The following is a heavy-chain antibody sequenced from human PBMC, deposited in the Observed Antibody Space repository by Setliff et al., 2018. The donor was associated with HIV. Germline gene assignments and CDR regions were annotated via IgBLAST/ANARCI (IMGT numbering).Heavy chain of an antibody. CDR3: ARGVKGIATTGKYYFDY. J-gene: IGHJ4*02. CDR2: INPENGDT. Sequence: GASVKVSCKASGYIFRNHYIHWVRQAPGKGLEWMAMINPENGDTINAQKFQGRITLASDTSTSTVYMELSRLTSDDTAVFYCARGVKGIATTGKYYFDYWGQGTLVTVSS. V-gene: IGHV1-46*01. CDR1: GYIFRNHY. D-gene: IGHD6-13*01.